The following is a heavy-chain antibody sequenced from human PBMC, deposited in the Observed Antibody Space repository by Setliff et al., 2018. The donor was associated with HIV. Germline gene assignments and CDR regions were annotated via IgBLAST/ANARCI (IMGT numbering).Heavy chain of an antibody. CDR3: ARVARRGSYQYYYYYYMDV. Sequence: LRLSCETSGVTFSSHWMSWVRQAPGKGLEWVANINQDGSEQFYVDSVKGRFTISRNNAKNSLYLQMNSLRAEDTAVYYCARVARRGSYQYYYYYYMDVWGKGTTVTVSS. CDR2: INQDGSEQ. CDR1: GVTFSSHW. V-gene: IGHV3-7*03. J-gene: IGHJ6*03. D-gene: IGHD1-26*01.